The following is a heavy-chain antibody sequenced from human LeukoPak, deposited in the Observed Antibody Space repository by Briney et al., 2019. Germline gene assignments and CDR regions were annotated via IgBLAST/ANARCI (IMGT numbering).Heavy chain of an antibody. CDR3: AREEGGEFDY. CDR1: GCTFSSYA. V-gene: IGHV1-69*04. D-gene: IGHD2-21*01. J-gene: IGHJ4*02. CDR2: IIPILGIA. Sequence: SVKVSCKASGCTFSSYAISWVRQAPGQGLEWMGRIIPILGIANYAQKFQGRVTITADKSTSTAYMELSSLRSEDTGVYYCAREEGGEFDYWGQGTLVTVSS.